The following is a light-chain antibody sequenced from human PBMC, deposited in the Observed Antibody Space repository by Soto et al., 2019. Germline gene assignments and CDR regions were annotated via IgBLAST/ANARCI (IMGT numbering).Light chain of an antibody. CDR2: DAS. V-gene: IGKV3-20*01. CDR1: QSVGRNY. CDR3: QQYATSPLT. J-gene: IGKJ4*01. Sequence: EIVLTQSPCTLSLSPGERATLSCRASQSVGRNYLGWYQQKPGQAPRLLIHDASIRATGIPDRFSGGGSGTDFTLTINRLEPEDFAVYYCQQYATSPLTFGGGTKVDIK.